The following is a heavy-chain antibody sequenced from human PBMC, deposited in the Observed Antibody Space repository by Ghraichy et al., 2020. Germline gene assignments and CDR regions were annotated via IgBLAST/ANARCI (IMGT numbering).Heavy chain of an antibody. CDR2: TYYRSKWYN. CDR1: GDSVTSNNAA. D-gene: IGHD3-16*01. V-gene: IGHV6-1*01. CDR3: VRARGGTFDY. J-gene: IGHJ4*02. Sequence: SQTLSLTCAISGDSVTSNNAAWNWIRQSPSRGLEWLGRTYYRSKWYNDYAVSVKSRITINPDTSKNQFSLQLYSVNPEDTAVYYSVRARGGTFDYWGQETLVTVSS.